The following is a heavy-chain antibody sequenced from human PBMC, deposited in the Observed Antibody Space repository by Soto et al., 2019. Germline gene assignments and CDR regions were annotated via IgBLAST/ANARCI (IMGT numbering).Heavy chain of an antibody. J-gene: IGHJ6*02. CDR1: GYTFTSYD. CDR2: MNPNSGNT. D-gene: IGHD2-2*01. Sequence: QVQLVQSGAEVKKPGASVKVSCKASGYTFTSYDINWVRQATGQGLEWMGWMNPNSGNTGYAQKFQGRVTMTRNTYINTAYMELSSLRSEDTAVYYCARSVGYCISTSCYGGGYYYYGMDVWGQGTTVTVSS. V-gene: IGHV1-8*01. CDR3: ARSVGYCISTSCYGGGYYYYGMDV.